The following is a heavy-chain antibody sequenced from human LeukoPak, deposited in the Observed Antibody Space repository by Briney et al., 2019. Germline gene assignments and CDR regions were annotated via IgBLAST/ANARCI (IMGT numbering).Heavy chain of an antibody. CDR2: ISSSSSTI. V-gene: IGHV3-48*01. CDR1: GFTFSSYS. D-gene: IGHD6-13*01. Sequence: GGSLRLSCAASGFTFSSYSMNWVRQAPGKGLEWVSYISSSSSTIYYADSVKGRFTIPRDNAKNSLYLQMNSLRAEDTAVYYCARGIAARSFDYWGQGTLVTVSS. CDR3: ARGIAARSFDY. J-gene: IGHJ4*02.